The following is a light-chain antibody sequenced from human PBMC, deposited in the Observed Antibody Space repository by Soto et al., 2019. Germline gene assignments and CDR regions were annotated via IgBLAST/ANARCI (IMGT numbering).Light chain of an antibody. CDR2: DAS. V-gene: IGKV3-11*01. J-gene: IGKJ5*01. Sequence: EIVLTQSPATLSLSPGERATLSCRASQSVSSYLAWYQQKPGQAPRLLIYDASNRATGIPARFSGSGSGTGFPLTISRLEPEDFAVYYCQQRSNWPPITFGQGTRLEIK. CDR1: QSVSSY. CDR3: QQRSNWPPIT.